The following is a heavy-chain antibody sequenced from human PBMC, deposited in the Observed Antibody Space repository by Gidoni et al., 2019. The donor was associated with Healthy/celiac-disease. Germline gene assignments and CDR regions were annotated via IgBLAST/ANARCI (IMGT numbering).Heavy chain of an antibody. J-gene: IGHJ4*02. CDR1: GFSLSTSGVG. Sequence: QITLKESGPTRVKPTQTLTLTCTFSGFSLSTSGVGVGWIRQPPGKALEWLALIYWDDDKRYSPSLKSRLTITKDTSKNQVVLTMTNMDPVDTATYYCAHRWELLKGCGFDYWGQGTLVTVSS. CDR2: IYWDDDK. V-gene: IGHV2-5*02. CDR3: AHRWELLKGCGFDY. D-gene: IGHD1-26*01.